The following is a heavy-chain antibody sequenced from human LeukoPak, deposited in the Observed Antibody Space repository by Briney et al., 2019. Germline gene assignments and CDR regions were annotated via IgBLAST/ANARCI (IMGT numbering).Heavy chain of an antibody. CDR2: INHSGST. CDR3: ARLTSSWCFDY. CDR1: GFTFSSYS. V-gene: IGHV4-34*01. Sequence: GSLRLSCAASGFTFSSYSMNWIRQPPGKGLEWIGEINHSGSTNYNPSLKSRVTISVDTSKNQFSLKLSSVTAADTAVYYCARLTSSWCFDYWGQGTLVTVSS. J-gene: IGHJ4*02. D-gene: IGHD6-13*01.